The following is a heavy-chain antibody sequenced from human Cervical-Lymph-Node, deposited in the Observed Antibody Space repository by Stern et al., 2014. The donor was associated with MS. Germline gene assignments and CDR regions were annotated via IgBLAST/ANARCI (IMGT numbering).Heavy chain of an antibody. Sequence: QVQLLESGGGVVPPGRSLRLSCAASGFTFSSYGMHWVRQAPGKGLEWVTVIWPDGSITQYADSVRGRFTISKDTDRSTLYLLMNSLRAKDTAVYYCARGGLWGAYAPMDVWGQGATVTVSA. CDR2: IWPDGSIT. CDR3: ARGGLWGAYAPMDV. CDR1: GFTFSSYG. V-gene: IGHV3-33*08. J-gene: IGHJ6*01. D-gene: IGHD3-16*01.